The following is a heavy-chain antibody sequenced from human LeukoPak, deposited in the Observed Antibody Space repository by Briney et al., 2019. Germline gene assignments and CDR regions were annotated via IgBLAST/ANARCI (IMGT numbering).Heavy chain of an antibody. D-gene: IGHD2-2*01. CDR1: GFTFTSSA. J-gene: IGHJ6*04. CDR2: IVVGSGNT. Sequence: ASVKVSCKASGFTFTSSAMQWVRQARGQRLEWIGWIVVGSGNTNYAQKFQERVTITRDMSTSTAYMELSSLRSEDTAVYYCATAFDCSSTSCLYYYYGMDVWGKGTTVTVSS. V-gene: IGHV1-58*02. CDR3: ATAFDCSSTSCLYYYYGMDV.